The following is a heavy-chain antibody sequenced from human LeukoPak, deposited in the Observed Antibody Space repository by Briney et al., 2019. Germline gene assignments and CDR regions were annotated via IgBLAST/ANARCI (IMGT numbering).Heavy chain of an antibody. CDR2: MNPNSGNT. CDR3: ARGHQLDLEDY. J-gene: IGHJ4*02. V-gene: IGHV1-8*01. Sequence: ASVKLSCKASGYTFTSYDINWVRQATGQGLEWMGWMNPNSGNTGYAQKFQGRVTMTRNTSISTDYMELSSLRSEDTAVYYCARGHQLDLEDYWGQGTLVTVSS. CDR1: GYTFTSYD. D-gene: IGHD1-7*01.